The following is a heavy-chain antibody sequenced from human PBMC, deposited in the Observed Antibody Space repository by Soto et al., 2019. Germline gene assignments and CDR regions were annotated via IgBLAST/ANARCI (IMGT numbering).Heavy chain of an antibody. V-gene: IGHV1-18*03. J-gene: IGHJ4*02. Sequence: QVQLVQSGAEVKKPGASVKVSCKASGYTFTSYGISWVRQAPGQGLEWMGWISAYNGNTNYAQELQGRVTMTTDTTARTAYMDLRRLRPDDMPVYYWARDGYSTNFAYGGQGTLVTVST. CDR2: ISAYNGNT. CDR1: GYTFTSYG. D-gene: IGHD6-13*01. CDR3: ARDGYSTNFAY.